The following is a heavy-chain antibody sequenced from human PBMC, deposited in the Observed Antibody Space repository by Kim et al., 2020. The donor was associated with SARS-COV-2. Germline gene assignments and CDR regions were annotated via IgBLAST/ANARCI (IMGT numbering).Heavy chain of an antibody. J-gene: IGHJ3*02. V-gene: IGHV3-48*02. Sequence: YYADSVKGRFTISIDNANNSLYLQMNSLRDEYTAVYYCARLSPGTIPFDIWGQGTMVTVSS. CDR3: ARLSPGTIPFDI.